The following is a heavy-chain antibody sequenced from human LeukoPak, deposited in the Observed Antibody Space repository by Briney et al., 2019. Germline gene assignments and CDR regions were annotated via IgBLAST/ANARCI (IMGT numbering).Heavy chain of an antibody. CDR3: TRVFAKEWVVPGY. CDR2: INPNSGGT. J-gene: IGHJ4*02. D-gene: IGHD6-19*01. Sequence: ASVKVSCKASGYTFTGYYMHWVRQAPGQGLEWMGWINPNSGGTNYAQKFQGRVTMTRDTSISTAYMELSRLRFDDTAVYYYTRVFAKEWVVPGYWGQGTLVTVSS. CDR1: GYTFTGYY. V-gene: IGHV1-2*02.